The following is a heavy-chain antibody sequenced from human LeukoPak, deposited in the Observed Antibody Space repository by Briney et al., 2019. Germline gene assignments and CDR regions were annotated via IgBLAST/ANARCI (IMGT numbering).Heavy chain of an antibody. CDR2: IYYSGST. D-gene: IGHD1-26*01. J-gene: IGHJ4*02. CDR1: GGSISSYY. CDR3: ARHHSGSPLLFDY. Sequence: PSETLSLTCTVSGGSISSYYWSWIRQPPGKGLEWIGYIYYSGSTNYNPSLKSRVTISVDTSKNQFSLKLSSVTAADTAVYYRARHHSGSPLLFDYWGQGTLATVSS. V-gene: IGHV4-59*08.